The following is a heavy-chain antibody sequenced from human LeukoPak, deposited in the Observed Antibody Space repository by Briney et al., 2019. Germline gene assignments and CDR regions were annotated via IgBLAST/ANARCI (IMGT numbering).Heavy chain of an antibody. D-gene: IGHD3-10*01. CDR3: ARVWGLSGGY. J-gene: IGHJ3*01. V-gene: IGHV1-2*02. CDR1: GYTLTELS. CDR2: INPNSGGT. Sequence: ASVKVSCKVSGYTLTELSMHWVRQAPGQGLEWMGWINPNSGGTNYAQKFQGRVTMTRDTSISTAYMELSRLRSDDTAVYYCARVWGLSGGYWGQGTMVTVSS.